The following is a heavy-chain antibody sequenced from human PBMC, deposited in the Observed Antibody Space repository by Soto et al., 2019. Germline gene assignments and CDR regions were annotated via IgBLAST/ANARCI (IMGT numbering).Heavy chain of an antibody. J-gene: IGHJ4*02. D-gene: IGHD4-17*01. V-gene: IGHV4-39*07. CDR1: GGSISSSSYY. Sequence: SETLSLTCTVSGGSISSSSYYWSWIRQPPGKGLEWIGEINHSGSTNYNPSLKSRVTISVDTSKNQFSLKLSSVTAADTAVYYCARAGYGDADYWGQGTLVTVSS. CDR3: ARAGYGDADY. CDR2: INHSGST.